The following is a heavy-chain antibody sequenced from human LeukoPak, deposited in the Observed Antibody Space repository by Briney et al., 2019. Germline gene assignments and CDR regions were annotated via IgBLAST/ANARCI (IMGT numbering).Heavy chain of an antibody. CDR3: ARGFGAGNYYYGWFDP. J-gene: IGHJ5*02. V-gene: IGHV4-30-4*01. D-gene: IGHD3-10*01. CDR1: GASISSGDYH. Sequence: SETLSLTCTVSGASISSGDYHWNWIRQPPGKGLEWIGFIHDNGSTYYNPSLKSRVSISRDMSKNQLSLMLSSVTAADTAVYYCARGFGAGNYYYGWFDPWGQGTLVSVSS. CDR2: IHDNGST.